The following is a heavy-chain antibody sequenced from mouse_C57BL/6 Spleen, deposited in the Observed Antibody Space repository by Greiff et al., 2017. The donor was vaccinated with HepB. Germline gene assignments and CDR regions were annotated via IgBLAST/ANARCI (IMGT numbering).Heavy chain of an antibody. CDR1: GYAFSSYW. V-gene: IGHV1-80*01. Sequence: QVQLQQSGAELVKPGASVKISCKASGYAFSSYWMNWVKQRPGKGLEWIGQIYPGDGDTNYNGKFKGKATLTADKSSSTAYMQLSSLTSEDSAVYFCAGGYYSNSFDYWGQGTTLTVSS. D-gene: IGHD2-5*01. CDR2: IYPGDGDT. CDR3: AGGYYSNSFDY. J-gene: IGHJ2*01.